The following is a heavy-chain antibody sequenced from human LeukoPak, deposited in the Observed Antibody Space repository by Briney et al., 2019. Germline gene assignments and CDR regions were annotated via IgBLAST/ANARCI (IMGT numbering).Heavy chain of an antibody. J-gene: IGHJ6*04. D-gene: IGHD3-10*01. V-gene: IGHV1-69*13. CDR1: GGTFSSYG. CDR3: ARGSYYGSGSYLYYGMDV. CDR2: VIPIFGTA. Sequence: ASVKVSCKASGGTFSSYGISWVRQAPGQGLEWMGGVIPIFGTANYAQKFQGRVTITADESTSTAYLELSSLRSEDTAVYYCARGSYYGSGSYLYYGMDVGGKGTTVSVSS.